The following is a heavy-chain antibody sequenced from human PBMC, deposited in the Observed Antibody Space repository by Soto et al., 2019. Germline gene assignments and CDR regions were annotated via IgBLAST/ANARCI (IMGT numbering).Heavy chain of an antibody. Sequence: QVQLVQSGAEVKKPRSSVKVSCKAPRGIYSSYVINWVRQAPGQVLEWMGGFNPILKTPAHAQTFQGRLTITADKSTGTVYLELSRLRSDDTAIYFCTRYRHCSADSCNYYYIMDVW. CDR3: TRYRHCSADSCNYYYIMDV. CDR1: RGIYSSYV. J-gene: IGHJ6*01. CDR2: FNPILKTP. V-gene: IGHV1-69*14. D-gene: IGHD2-15*01.